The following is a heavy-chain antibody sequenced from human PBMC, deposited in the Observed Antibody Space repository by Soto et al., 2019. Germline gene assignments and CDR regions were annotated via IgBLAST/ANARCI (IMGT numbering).Heavy chain of an antibody. CDR2: INPSGISP. D-gene: IGHD2-2*01. J-gene: IGHJ3*02. CDR1: EYTFTTYS. CDR3: ASGVVVVDACDI. V-gene: IGHV1-46*03. Sequence: ASVKVSCKAPEYTFTTYSIHWVRQAPGQGLEWMGIINPSGISPNYAQKFQGRVTMTRDTSTSTVYMELNSLRSEDTAVYYCASGVVVVDACDIWGQGTMVTVSS.